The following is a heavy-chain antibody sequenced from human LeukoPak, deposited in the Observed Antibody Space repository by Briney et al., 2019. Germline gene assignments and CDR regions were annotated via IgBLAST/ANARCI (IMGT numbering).Heavy chain of an antibody. Sequence: GGSLRLSCAASAFTFSNHWMHWVRQAPGKGLVWVSHIDSDGSSITYADSVKGRFTISRDNAKNSLYLQMNSLRAEDTAVYYCAELGITMIGGVWGKGTTVTISS. D-gene: IGHD3-10*02. J-gene: IGHJ6*04. CDR2: IDSDGSSI. CDR1: AFTFSNHW. V-gene: IGHV3-74*01. CDR3: AELGITMIGGV.